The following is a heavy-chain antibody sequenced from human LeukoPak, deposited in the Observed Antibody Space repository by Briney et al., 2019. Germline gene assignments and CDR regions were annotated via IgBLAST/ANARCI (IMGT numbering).Heavy chain of an antibody. CDR1: GFTFSSYA. Sequence: GRSLRLSCAASGFTFSSYAMHWVRQAPGKGLEWVAVISYDGSSKYYADSVKGRFTISRDNSKDTLYLQMNSLRAEDTAVYYCARDKQWLAHFDYWGQGTLVTVSS. V-gene: IGHV3-30-3*01. CDR3: ARDKQWLAHFDY. J-gene: IGHJ4*02. D-gene: IGHD6-19*01. CDR2: ISYDGSSK.